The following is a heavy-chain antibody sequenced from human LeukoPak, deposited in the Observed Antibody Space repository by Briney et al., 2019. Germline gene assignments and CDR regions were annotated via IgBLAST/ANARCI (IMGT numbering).Heavy chain of an antibody. D-gene: IGHD4-17*01. J-gene: IGHJ4*02. V-gene: IGHV3-30*04. Sequence: GRSLRLSCAASGFTFSNYAMHWVRQAPDKGLEWVAVISYDGSSKYYADSVKGRFTISRDNSKNTLYLQMNRLRAEDTAVYYCARDSYGADYWGQGTLVTVSS. CDR2: ISYDGSSK. CDR1: GFTFSNYA. CDR3: ARDSYGADY.